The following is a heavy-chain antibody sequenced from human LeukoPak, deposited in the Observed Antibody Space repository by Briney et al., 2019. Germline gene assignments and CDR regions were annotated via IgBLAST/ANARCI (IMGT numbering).Heavy chain of an antibody. J-gene: IGHJ6*02. CDR3: ARVRDEFFWSGYHKWDRAREGYYYGMDV. CDR2: INHSGST. D-gene: IGHD3-3*01. Sequence: SETLSLTCAVYGGSFSGYYWSWIRQPPGKGLEWIGEINHSGSTNYNPSLKSRVTISVDTSKNQFSLKLSSVTAADTAVYYCARVRDEFFWSGYHKWDRAREGYYYGMDVWGQGTTVTVSS. V-gene: IGHV4-34*01. CDR1: GGSFSGYY.